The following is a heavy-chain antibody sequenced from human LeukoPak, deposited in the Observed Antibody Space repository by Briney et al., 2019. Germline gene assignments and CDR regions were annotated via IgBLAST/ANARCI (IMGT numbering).Heavy chain of an antibody. Sequence: SVKVSCKASGGTFSSYAISWVRQAPGQGLEWMGGTIPIFGTANYAQKFQGRVTITADESTSTAYMELSSLRSEDTAVYYCAREVDGYGGNSFDYWGRGTLVTVSS. CDR1: GGTFSSYA. CDR3: AREVDGYGGNSFDY. V-gene: IGHV1-69*13. J-gene: IGHJ4*02. D-gene: IGHD4-23*01. CDR2: TIPIFGTA.